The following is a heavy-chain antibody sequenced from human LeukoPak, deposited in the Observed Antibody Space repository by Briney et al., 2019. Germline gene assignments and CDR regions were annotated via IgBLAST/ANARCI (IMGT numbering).Heavy chain of an antibody. CDR3: ARDFSGIAAAGLHFDY. CDR2: INTNSGGT. CDR1: GYTFTGYY. V-gene: IGHV1-2*04. J-gene: IGHJ4*02. D-gene: IGHD6-13*01. Sequence: GASVKVSCKASGYTFTGYYMHWVRQAPGQGLEWMGWINTNSGGTNYAQKFQGWVTMTRDTSISTAYMELSRLRSDDTAVYYCARDFSGIAAAGLHFDYWGQGTLVTVSS.